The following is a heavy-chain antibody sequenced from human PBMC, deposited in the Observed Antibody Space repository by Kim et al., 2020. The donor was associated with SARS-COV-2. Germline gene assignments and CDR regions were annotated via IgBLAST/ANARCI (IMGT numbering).Heavy chain of an antibody. V-gene: IGHV7-4-1*02. CDR3: ARDAWMVRGVHGLD. J-gene: IGHJ4*02. CDR1: GYTFTSYG. CDR2: INTNTGNP. Sequence: ASVKVSCKASGYTFTSYGMNWVRQAPGQGLEWMGWINTNTGNPTYAQGFTGRFVFSLDTSVTTAYLQISSLKAEDTAVYYWARDAWMVRGVHGLDWGQGTLVTVSS. D-gene: IGHD3-10*01.